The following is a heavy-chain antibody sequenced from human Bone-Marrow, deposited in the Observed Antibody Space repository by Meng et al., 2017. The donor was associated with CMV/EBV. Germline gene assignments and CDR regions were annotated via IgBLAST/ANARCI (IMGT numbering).Heavy chain of an antibody. CDR2: IYHSGST. J-gene: IGHJ1*01. CDR1: GYSISSGYY. V-gene: IGHV4-38-2*02. CDR3: ARGIRRYCISTSCYTGYFQH. Sequence: SETLSLTCTVSGYSISSGYYWGWIRQPPGKGLEWIGSIYHSGSTYYNPSLKSRVTISVDTSKNQFSLKLISVTAADTTVYYCARGIRRYCISTSCYTGYFQHWGQGTLVTVSS. D-gene: IGHD2-2*02.